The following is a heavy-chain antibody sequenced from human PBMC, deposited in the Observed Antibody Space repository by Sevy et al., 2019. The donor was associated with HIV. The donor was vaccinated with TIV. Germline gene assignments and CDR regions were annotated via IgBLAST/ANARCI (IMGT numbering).Heavy chain of an antibody. J-gene: IGHJ6*02. Sequence: GGSLRLSCVASEFTVNNYAMSWVRQAPGQGLEWVAHIKRDGSEKYYVDSVRGRFTISRDNAKNSLYLQMNSLRAEDTAVYYCARDCSSTSCLWGLDVWGQGTTVTVSS. D-gene: IGHD2-2*01. CDR3: ARDCSSTSCLWGLDV. CDR1: EFTVNNYA. CDR2: IKRDGSEK. V-gene: IGHV3-7*03.